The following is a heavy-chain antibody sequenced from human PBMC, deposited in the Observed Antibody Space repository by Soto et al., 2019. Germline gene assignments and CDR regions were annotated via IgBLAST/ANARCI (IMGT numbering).Heavy chain of an antibody. CDR2: IKQDGSEK. CDR3: ARDGDIVVVVAAPPPDY. Sequence: GGSLRLSCAASGFTFSSYWMSWVRQAPGKGLEWVANIKQDGSEKYYVDSVKGRFTISRDNAKNSLYLQMNSLRAEDTAVYYCARDGDIVVVVAAPPPDYWGQGTLVTVSS. CDR1: GFTFSSYW. J-gene: IGHJ4*02. V-gene: IGHV3-7*03. D-gene: IGHD2-15*01.